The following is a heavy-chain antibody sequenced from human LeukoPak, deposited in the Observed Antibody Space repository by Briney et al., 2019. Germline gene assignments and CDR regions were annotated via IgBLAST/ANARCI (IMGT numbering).Heavy chain of an antibody. V-gene: IGHV1-69*13. CDR1: GGTFSSYA. CDR3: ARTEGVPDNWFDL. D-gene: IGHD2-2*01. CDR2: IIPIFGTA. Sequence: SVKVSCKASGGTFSSYAISWLRQAPGQGLEWMGGIIPIFGTANYAQKFQGRVTITADESTSTAYMELSSLRSEDTAVYYCARTEGVPDNWFDLWGQGTLVTVSS. J-gene: IGHJ5*02.